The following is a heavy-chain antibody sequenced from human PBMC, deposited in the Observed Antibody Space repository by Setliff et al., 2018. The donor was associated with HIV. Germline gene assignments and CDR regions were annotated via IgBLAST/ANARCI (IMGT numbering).Heavy chain of an antibody. CDR2: IYYSGNT. CDR1: GGSIGTASW. J-gene: IGHJ4*02. V-gene: IGHV4-4*02. Sequence: LSLTCAVSGGSIGTASWWSWVRQPPGQGLEWIGEIYYSGNTNYNPSLKSRVTMSVDKPKNHLSLKLSSVTAADTALYYCAKGTPSCSFCFDNWGLGTLVTVSS. CDR3: AKGTPSCSFCFDN. D-gene: IGHD2-15*01.